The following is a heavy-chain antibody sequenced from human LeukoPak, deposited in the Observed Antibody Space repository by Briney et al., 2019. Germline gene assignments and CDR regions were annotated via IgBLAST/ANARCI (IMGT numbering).Heavy chain of an antibody. J-gene: IGHJ4*02. Sequence: GTSVKVSFKAAGFTFTSSAEQWVRQARGQRLEWIGWIVVGSGNTNYAQKFQERVTITRDMSTSTAYMELSSLRSEDTAVYYCAAEWFGDRPLYYFDYWGQGTLVTVSS. D-gene: IGHD3-10*01. CDR1: GFTFTSSA. CDR3: AAEWFGDRPLYYFDY. V-gene: IGHV1-58*01. CDR2: IVVGSGNT.